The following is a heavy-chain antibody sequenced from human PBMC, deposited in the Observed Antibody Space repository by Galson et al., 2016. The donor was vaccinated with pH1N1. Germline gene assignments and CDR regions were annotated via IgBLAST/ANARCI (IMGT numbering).Heavy chain of an antibody. CDR2: IDPSSGGT. V-gene: IGHV1-46*03. J-gene: IGHJ4*02. CDR1: GYIFTSDY. CDR3: IRDLGRLRDF. D-gene: IGHD7-27*01. Sequence: SVKVSCKASGYIFTSDYFHWVRQAPGQGLEWMGVIDPSSGGTAFAQKLQGLVTMTRDTSTSTVYMELRGLKSEDTAVYYCIRDLGRLRDFWGQGTLVTVSS.